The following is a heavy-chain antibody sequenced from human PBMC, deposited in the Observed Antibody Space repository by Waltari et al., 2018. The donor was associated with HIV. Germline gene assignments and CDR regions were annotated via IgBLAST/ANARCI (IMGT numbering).Heavy chain of an antibody. CDR2: ISNDGSNK. CDR1: GPTYSSYA. V-gene: IGHV3-30*04. Sequence: QVQLVESGGGVVQPGRSLRLPCAASGPTYSSYAIHRVRQAPGKGLEWVAVISNDGSNKYYADSVKGRFTISRDNSKNTLYLQMNSLRAEDTAVYYCARDWGSLRDDYYYYGMDVWGQGTTVTVSS. CDR3: ARDWGSLRDDYYYYGMDV. D-gene: IGHD3-16*01. J-gene: IGHJ6*02.